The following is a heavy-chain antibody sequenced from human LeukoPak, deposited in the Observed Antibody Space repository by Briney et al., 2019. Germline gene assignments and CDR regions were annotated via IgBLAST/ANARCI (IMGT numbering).Heavy chain of an antibody. CDR1: GFTFSSYG. J-gene: IGHJ3*02. CDR3: AREFILDDILTGAFDI. D-gene: IGHD3-9*01. Sequence: GRSLRLSCAASGFTFSSYGMHWVRQAPGKGLEWVAVISYDGSNKYYADSVKGRFTISRDNSKNTLYLQMNSLRAEDTAVYYCAREFILDDILTGAFDIWGQGTMVTVSS. V-gene: IGHV3-30*03. CDR2: ISYDGSNK.